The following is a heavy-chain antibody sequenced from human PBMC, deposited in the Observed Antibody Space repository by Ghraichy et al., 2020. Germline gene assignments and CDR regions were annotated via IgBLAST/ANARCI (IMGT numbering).Heavy chain of an antibody. J-gene: IGHJ3*02. Sequence: GGSLRLSCAASGFTFSRYWMSWVRQAPGKGLEWLANIRPDGSEKYYADSVKGRFTISRDNAKNSLYLQMNSLRAEDTAVYYCSRGDYYDSSGYYYDAFDIWGQGTMVTVSS. CDR1: GFTFSRYW. V-gene: IGHV3-7*03. CDR2: IRPDGSEK. D-gene: IGHD3-22*01. CDR3: SRGDYYDSSGYYYDAFDI.